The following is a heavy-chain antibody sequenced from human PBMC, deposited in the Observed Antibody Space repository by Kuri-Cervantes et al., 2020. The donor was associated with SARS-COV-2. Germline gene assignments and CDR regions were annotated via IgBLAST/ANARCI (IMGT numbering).Heavy chain of an antibody. V-gene: IGHV4-61*02. CDR1: GGSISSGSYY. CDR2: IYTSGST. J-gene: IGHJ4*02. Sequence: SETLSLTCTVSGGSISSGSYYWSWIRQPAGKGLEWIGRIYTSGSTNYNPSLKSRVTISVDTSKNQFSLKLSSVTVADTAVYYCARVDCSSTSCYYFYWGQGTLVTVSS. CDR3: ARVDCSSTSCYYFY. D-gene: IGHD2-2*01.